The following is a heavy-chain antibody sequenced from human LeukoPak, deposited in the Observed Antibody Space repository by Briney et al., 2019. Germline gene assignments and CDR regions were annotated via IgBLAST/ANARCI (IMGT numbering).Heavy chain of an antibody. CDR2: INHSGST. D-gene: IGHD5-18*01. J-gene: IGHJ4*02. V-gene: IGHV4-34*01. CDR1: GGSFSGYY. CDR3: ARGRGGYSYGFPPFFDY. Sequence: SETLSLTCAVYGGSFSGYYWSWIRQPPGKGLEWIGEINHSGSTNYNPSLKSRVTMSVDTSKNQFSLKLSSVTAADTAVYYCARGRGGYSYGFPPFFDYWGQGTLVTVSS.